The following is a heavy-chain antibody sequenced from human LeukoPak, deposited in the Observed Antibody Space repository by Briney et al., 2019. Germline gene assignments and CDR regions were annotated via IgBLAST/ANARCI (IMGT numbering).Heavy chain of an antibody. V-gene: IGHV3-23*01. D-gene: IGHD3-3*01. J-gene: IGHJ4*02. CDR2: ISGSGGST. CDR1: GFTFSSYA. CDR3: AKVGYFFGYLYYFDF. Sequence: GGSLRLSCAASGFTFSSYAMSWVRQAPGKGLEWVSAISGSGGSTYYADSVKGRFTISRDNSKNTLYLQMNSLRAEDTAAYYCAKVGYFFGYLYYFDFWGQGILVTDSS.